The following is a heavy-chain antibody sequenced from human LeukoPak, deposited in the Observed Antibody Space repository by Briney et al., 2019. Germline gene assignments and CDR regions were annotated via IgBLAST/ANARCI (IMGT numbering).Heavy chain of an antibody. CDR3: ARGVQLIGYFDY. J-gene: IGHJ4*02. CDR1: GGSISSSSYY. CDR2: IYYSGST. Sequence: PSETLSLTCTVSGGSISSSSYYWGWIRQPPGKGLEWIGSIYYSGSTYYNPSLKSRVTISVDTSKNQFSLKLSSVTAADTAVYYCARGVQLIGYFDYWGQGTLVTVSS. V-gene: IGHV4-39*07. D-gene: IGHD1-1*01.